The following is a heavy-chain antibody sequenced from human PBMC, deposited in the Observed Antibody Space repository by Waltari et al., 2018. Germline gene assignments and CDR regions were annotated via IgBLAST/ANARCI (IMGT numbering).Heavy chain of an antibody. D-gene: IGHD6-13*01. CDR2: IYPGDSDT. Sequence: EVQLVQSGAEIRKPGASLTTTCKASGYTFTSHWIAWVRPMPGKGLEWMGAIYPGDSDTRYSPSFQGQVSFAADKSSTTAYLQWSSLKASDTAMYYCARCRAAAGSSAFDSWGQGTLITVSS. CDR1: GYTFTSHW. V-gene: IGHV5-51*01. J-gene: IGHJ4*02. CDR3: ARCRAAAGSSAFDS.